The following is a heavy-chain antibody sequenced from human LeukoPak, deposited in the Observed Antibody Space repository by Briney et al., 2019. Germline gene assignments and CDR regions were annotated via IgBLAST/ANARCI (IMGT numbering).Heavy chain of an antibody. V-gene: IGHV4-39*07. J-gene: IGHJ5*02. D-gene: IGHD6-13*01. Sequence: SETLSLTCTVSGGSISSSSYYWGWIRQPPGKGLEWIGSIYYSGSTYYNPSLKSRVTISVDTSKNQFSLKLSSVTAADTAVYYCARTQLQLVRNWFDPWGQGTLVTVSS. CDR3: ARTQLQLVRNWFDP. CDR1: GGSISSSSYY. CDR2: IYYSGST.